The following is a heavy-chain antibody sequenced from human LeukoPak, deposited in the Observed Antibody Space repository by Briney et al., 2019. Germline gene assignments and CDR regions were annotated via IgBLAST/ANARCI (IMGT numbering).Heavy chain of an antibody. V-gene: IGHV3-30*04. CDR3: AKDLEVVITTGWFDY. CDR2: ISYDGSNK. J-gene: IGHJ4*02. Sequence: SGGSLRLSCAASGFTFSSYAMHWVRQAPGKGLEWVAVISYDGSNKYYADSVKGRFTISRDNSKNTLYLQMNSLRAEDTAVYYCAKDLEVVITTGWFDYWGQGTLVTVSS. D-gene: IGHD3-22*01. CDR1: GFTFSSYA.